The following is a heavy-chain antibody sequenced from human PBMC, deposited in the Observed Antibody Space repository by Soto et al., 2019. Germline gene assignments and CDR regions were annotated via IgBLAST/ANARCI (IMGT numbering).Heavy chain of an antibody. CDR1: GASISDYY. CDR3: ARESRSALGTVEH. CDR2: IYASGNT. D-gene: IGHD6-13*01. Sequence: SETLSLTCTVSGASISDYYWSWIRQPAGKGLECIGRIYASGNTNYNPSLKSRVTMSVDTSKNQFSLTLNSMTAADTAVYYCARESRSALGTVEHWGRGTLVTVYS. V-gene: IGHV4-4*07. J-gene: IGHJ4*02.